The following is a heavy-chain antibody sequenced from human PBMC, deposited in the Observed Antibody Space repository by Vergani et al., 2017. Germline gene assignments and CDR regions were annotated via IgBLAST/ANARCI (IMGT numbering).Heavy chain of an antibody. CDR2: IYYSGST. J-gene: IGHJ3*02. CDR3: ARSTIDYYDSSGYKNDAFDI. D-gene: IGHD3-22*01. V-gene: IGHV4-39*01. Sequence: QLQLQESGPGLVKPSATLSLTCSVSGASIRSSNYYWGWIRQPPGKGLEWIASIYYSGSTYYNPSLKSRVTISVDTSKNQFSLKLSSVTAADTAVYYCARSTIDYYDSSGYKNDAFDIWGQGTMVTVSS. CDR1: GASIRSSNYY.